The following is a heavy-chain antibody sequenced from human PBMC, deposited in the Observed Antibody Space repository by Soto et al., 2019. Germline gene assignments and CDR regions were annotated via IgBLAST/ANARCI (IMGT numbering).Heavy chain of an antibody. V-gene: IGHV1-2*02. CDR2: INPNSGGT. CDR3: ARVTYGMDV. J-gene: IGHJ6*02. Sequence: ASVNVSWKAGGYPFTGSYRHWVRQAPGQGLEWMGWINPNSGGTNYAQKFQGRVTMTRDTSISTAYMELSRLRSDDTAVYYCARVTYGMDVWGQGTTVTVSS. CDR1: GYPFTGSY.